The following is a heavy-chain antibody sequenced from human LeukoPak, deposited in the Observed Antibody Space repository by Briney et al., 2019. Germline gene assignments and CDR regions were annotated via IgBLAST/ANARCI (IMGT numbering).Heavy chain of an antibody. Sequence: SETLSLTCAVSGYSISSSNWWGWIRQPAGKGLEWIGRIYTSGSTNYNPSLKSRVTMSVDTSKNQFSLKLSSVTAADTAVYYCARSRGSGRGRTYYYYYMDVWAKGPRSPSP. CDR3: ARSRGSGRGRTYYYYYMDV. CDR2: IYTSGST. CDR1: GYSISSSNW. D-gene: IGHD3-10*01. J-gene: IGHJ6*03. V-gene: IGHV4-28*01.